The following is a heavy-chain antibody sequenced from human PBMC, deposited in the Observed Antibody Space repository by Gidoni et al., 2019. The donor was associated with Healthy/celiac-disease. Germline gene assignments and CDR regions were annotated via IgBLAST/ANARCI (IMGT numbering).Heavy chain of an antibody. J-gene: IGHJ4*02. V-gene: IGHV3-43*01. Sequence: EVQLVESGGVVVQPGGSLRLSCAASGFTFDDYTMHWVRQAPGKGLEWVSLISWDGGSTYYADSVKGRFTISRDNSKNSLYLQMNSLRTEDTALYYCAKDFHTGYSSSWYSGYFDYWGQGTLVTVSS. CDR1: GFTFDDYT. CDR2: ISWDGGST. CDR3: AKDFHTGYSSSWYSGYFDY. D-gene: IGHD6-13*01.